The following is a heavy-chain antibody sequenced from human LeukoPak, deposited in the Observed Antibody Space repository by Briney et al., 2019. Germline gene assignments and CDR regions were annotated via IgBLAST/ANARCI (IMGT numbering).Heavy chain of an antibody. CDR3: ARQDGPMPLGAFDI. CDR2: IYYSGST. D-gene: IGHD2-2*01. J-gene: IGHJ3*02. V-gene: IGHV4-59*08. CDR1: GGSISSYY. Sequence: SETQSLTCTVSGGSISSYYWSWIRQPPGKGLEWIGYIYYSGSTNYNPSLKSRVTISVDTSKNQFSLKLSSVTAADTAVYYCARQDGPMPLGAFDIWGQGTMVTVSS.